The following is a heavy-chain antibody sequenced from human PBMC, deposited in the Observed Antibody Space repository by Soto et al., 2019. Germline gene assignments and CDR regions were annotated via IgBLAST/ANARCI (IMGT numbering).Heavy chain of an antibody. V-gene: IGHV1-46*01. CDR3: ARAPPDCSNGACHPYWFDP. CDR1: GYTFTSHY. D-gene: IGHD2-8*01. CDR2: INPSGGAA. Sequence: ASVKVSCKTSGYTFTSHYIHWVRQAPGQGLEWMGIINPSGGAASYAQRFQGRVIMTRDTSTSTIDMELSSLRSEDTAVYYCARAPPDCSNGACHPYWFDPWGQVTLVTVSS. J-gene: IGHJ5*02.